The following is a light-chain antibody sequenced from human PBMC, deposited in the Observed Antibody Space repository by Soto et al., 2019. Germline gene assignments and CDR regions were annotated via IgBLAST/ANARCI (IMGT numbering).Light chain of an antibody. CDR1: HTIDNT. V-gene: IGKV3-15*01. CDR3: QHRSNWPLT. Sequence: EIVMTQSPATLSLSPGERATLSCRASHTIDNTLAWYQRKPRQAPRLLIYDASTRATGVPARFSGSGSGTDFTLTISSLQSEDFAVYYCQHRSNWPLTFGPGTKVDIK. J-gene: IGKJ3*01. CDR2: DAS.